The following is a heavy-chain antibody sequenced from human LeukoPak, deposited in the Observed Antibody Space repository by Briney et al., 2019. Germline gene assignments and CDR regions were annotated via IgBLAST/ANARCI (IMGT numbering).Heavy chain of an antibody. Sequence: SETLSLTCTVSGGSISSGDYYWSWIRQPPGKGLEWIGYIYYSGSTYYNPSLKSRVTISVDTSKNQFSLKLSSVTAADTAVYYCARHMTTSHPLAFDIWGQGTMVTVSS. D-gene: IGHD1-14*01. CDR2: IYYSGST. J-gene: IGHJ3*02. V-gene: IGHV4-30-4*01. CDR3: ARHMTTSHPLAFDI. CDR1: GGSISSGDYY.